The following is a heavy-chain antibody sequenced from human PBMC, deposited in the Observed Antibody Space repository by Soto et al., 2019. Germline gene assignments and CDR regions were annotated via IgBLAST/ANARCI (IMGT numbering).Heavy chain of an antibody. Sequence: SQTLSLTCAISGDSVSSNSAAWNWIRQSPSRGLEWLGRTYYRSKWYNDYAVSVKIRITINPDKSKNQLSLQLNSVTTVDTAVYYCTRHPASGSYYYYYGMDVWGQGTTVTVSS. J-gene: IGHJ6*02. CDR3: TRHPASGSYYYYYGMDV. D-gene: IGHD1-26*01. CDR1: GDSVSSNSAA. CDR2: TYYRSKWYN. V-gene: IGHV6-1*01.